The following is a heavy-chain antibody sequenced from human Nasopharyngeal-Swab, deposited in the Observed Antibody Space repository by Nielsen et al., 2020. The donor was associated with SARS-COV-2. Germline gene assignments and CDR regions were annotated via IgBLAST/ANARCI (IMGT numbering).Heavy chain of an antibody. Sequence: GESLKISCAASGFTFSTYTMHWVRQAPGKGLEWVSYISTSGATIHYADSVRGRFTISRDNAKKSLYLQMNSLRAEDTAVYYCAGAPSPNSFYYFMDVWGKGTTVTVSS. J-gene: IGHJ6*03. CDR1: GFTFSTYT. CDR3: AGAPSPNSFYYFMDV. V-gene: IGHV3-48*03. D-gene: IGHD3-10*01. CDR2: ISTSGATI.